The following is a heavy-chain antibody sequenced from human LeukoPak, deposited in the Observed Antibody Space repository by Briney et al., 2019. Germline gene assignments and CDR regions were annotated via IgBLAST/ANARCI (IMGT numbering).Heavy chain of an antibody. J-gene: IGHJ6*03. V-gene: IGHV3-43*01. CDR2: ISWDGGST. Sequence: GGSLRLSCAASAFTFDDYTMHWVRHAPGTGLEWVSLISWDGGSTYYADSVKGRFTISRDNSKNSLYLQMNSLRTEDTALYYCAKGESDYSNNYYYYYMDVWGKGTTVTFSS. CDR1: AFTFDDYT. D-gene: IGHD4-11*01. CDR3: AKGESDYSNNYYYYYMDV.